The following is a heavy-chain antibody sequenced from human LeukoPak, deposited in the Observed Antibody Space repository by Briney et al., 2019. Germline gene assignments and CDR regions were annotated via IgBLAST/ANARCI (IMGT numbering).Heavy chain of an antibody. Sequence: GGSLRLSCVDSGFTFSYYSMNWVRQAPGKGLEWVSSISSSSTYIYYADSVRGRFTISRDNARNSLYLQMNSLRAEDTAVYYCAKGGYSSSSGLAYWGQGTLVTVSS. CDR1: GFTFSYYS. CDR2: ISSSSTYI. J-gene: IGHJ4*02. D-gene: IGHD6-6*01. CDR3: AKGGYSSSSGLAY. V-gene: IGHV3-21*04.